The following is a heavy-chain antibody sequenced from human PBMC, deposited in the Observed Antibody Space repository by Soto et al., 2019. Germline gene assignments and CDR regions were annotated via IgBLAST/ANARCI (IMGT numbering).Heavy chain of an antibody. V-gene: IGHV5-51*01. CDR3: ARQGYVGYYYYYGMDV. CDR2: IYPGDSDT. Sequence: RGESLKISCKGSGYSFTSYWIGWVRQMPGKGLEWMGIIYPGDSDTRYSPSFQGLVTISADKSISTAYLQWSSLKASDTAMYYCARQGYVGYYYYYGMDVWGQGTTVTVSS. J-gene: IGHJ6*02. CDR1: GYSFTSYW. D-gene: IGHD5-12*01.